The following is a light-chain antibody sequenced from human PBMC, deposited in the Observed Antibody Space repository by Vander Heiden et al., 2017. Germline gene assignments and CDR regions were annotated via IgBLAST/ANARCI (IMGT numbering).Light chain of an antibody. Sequence: DIQMTQSPSSLSASVGDRVTITCRASQNISSYLNWYQQKPGKAPKLLIYAASSLQSGVPSRFSGSGSGKDFTLTISSLQPEDFATYYCQQSDSNPLFTFGHGTKVDIK. CDR3: QQSDSNPLFT. CDR1: QNISSY. J-gene: IGKJ3*01. V-gene: IGKV1-39*01. CDR2: AAS.